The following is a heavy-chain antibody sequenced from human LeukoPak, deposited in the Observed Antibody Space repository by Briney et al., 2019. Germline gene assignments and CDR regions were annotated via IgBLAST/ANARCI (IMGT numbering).Heavy chain of an antibody. Sequence: GGSLRLSCAASGFTFSDYYMSWIRQAPGKGLEWVSYISSSGSTIYYADSLKGRFTISRDNAKNSLYLQMNSLRAEDTALYYCARGSTHYDVLTGYHYYFDYWGQGTLVTVSS. CDR2: ISSSGSTI. D-gene: IGHD3-9*01. CDR3: ARGSTHYDVLTGYHYYFDY. J-gene: IGHJ4*02. V-gene: IGHV3-11*01. CDR1: GFTFSDYY.